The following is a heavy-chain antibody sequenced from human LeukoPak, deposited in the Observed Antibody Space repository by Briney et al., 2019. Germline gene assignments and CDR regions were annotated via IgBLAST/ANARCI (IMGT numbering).Heavy chain of an antibody. V-gene: IGHV1-18*01. CDR1: GYTFTSYG. J-gene: IGHJ3*02. CDR2: ISAYNGNT. CDR3: ATNMFGGSYYDDAFDI. D-gene: IGHD1-26*01. Sequence: ASVKVSCKASGYTFTSYGISWVRQAPGQGLEWMGWISAYNGNTNYAQKLQGRATMTTDTSPSTAYMELRSLRSDDTAVYYCATNMFGGSYYDDAFDIWGQGTMVTVSS.